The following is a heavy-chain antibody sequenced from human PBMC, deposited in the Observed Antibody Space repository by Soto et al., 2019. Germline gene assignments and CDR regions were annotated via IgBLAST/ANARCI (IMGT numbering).Heavy chain of an antibody. V-gene: IGHV1-69*01. CDR3: ARGSYYEISYFYYGMGV. J-gene: IGHJ6*04. D-gene: IGHD3-9*01. Sequence: QVQLVQSGAEVKKPGSSVKVSCKASGGTFSSYAISWVRQAPGQGLEWMGGIIPIFGTANYAQKFQGRVTITADESTSTAFMELSSLSSEDTAVYYCARGSYYEISYFYYGMGVVFKGTTVTVAS. CDR1: GGTFSSYA. CDR2: IIPIFGTA.